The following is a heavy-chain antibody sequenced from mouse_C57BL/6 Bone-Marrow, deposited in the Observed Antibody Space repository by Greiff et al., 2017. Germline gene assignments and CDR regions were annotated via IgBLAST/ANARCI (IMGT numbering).Heavy chain of an antibody. J-gene: IGHJ3*01. CDR3: ARRASYGSSYSFAY. Sequence: QVTLKVSGPGILQSSQTLSLTCSFSGFSLSTSGMGVSWIRQPSGKGLEWLAHIYWDDDKRYNPSLKSRLTISKDTSSNQVFLKITSVDTADTATYYCARRASYGSSYSFAYWGQGTLVTVSA. V-gene: IGHV8-12*01. D-gene: IGHD1-1*01. CDR1: GFSLSTSGMG. CDR2: IYWDDDK.